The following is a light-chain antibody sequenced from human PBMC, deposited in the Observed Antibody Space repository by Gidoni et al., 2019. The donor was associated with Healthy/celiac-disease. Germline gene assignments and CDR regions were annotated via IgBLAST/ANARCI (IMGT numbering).Light chain of an antibody. CDR1: NLGYKY. CDR2: QDS. V-gene: IGLV3-1*01. CDR3: QAWDSSTVV. Sequence: PGQTAIITCSGDNLGYKYSVLYQQEPGQSPVLVIYQDSKRPSGIPERFSGSNSGNTATLTISGTQAMDEADYYCQAWDSSTVVFGGGTKLTVL. J-gene: IGLJ2*01.